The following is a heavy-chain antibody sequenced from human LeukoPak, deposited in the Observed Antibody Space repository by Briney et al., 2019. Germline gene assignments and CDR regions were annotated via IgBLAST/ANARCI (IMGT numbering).Heavy chain of an antibody. V-gene: IGHV4-34*01. D-gene: IGHD3/OR15-3a*01. CDR3: ARQTGSGLFILP. CDR2: IYYTGNT. CDR1: GGSFSGYY. Sequence: PSETLSLTCACYGGSFSGYYWSWIRQPPGKGLEWIGSIYYTGNTYYNASLKSQVSISIDTSKNRFSLKLTSVTAADTSVYYCARQTGSGLFILPGGQGTLVTVSS. J-gene: IGHJ4*02.